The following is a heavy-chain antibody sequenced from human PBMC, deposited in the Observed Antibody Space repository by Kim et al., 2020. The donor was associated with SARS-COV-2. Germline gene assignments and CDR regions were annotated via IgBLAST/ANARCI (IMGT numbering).Heavy chain of an antibody. Sequence: PNSGNTGYAQKFQGRVTMTRNTSISTAYMELSSLRSEDTAVYYCARFSDYWGQGTLVTVSS. CDR2: PNSGNT. CDR3: ARFSDY. V-gene: IGHV1-8*01. J-gene: IGHJ4*02.